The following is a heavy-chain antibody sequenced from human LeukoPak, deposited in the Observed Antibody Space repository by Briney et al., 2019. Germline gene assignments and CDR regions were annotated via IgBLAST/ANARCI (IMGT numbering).Heavy chain of an antibody. CDR1: GGIFSSYA. CDR2: IIPILGIA. CDR3: ARANLTYSSSWYGSFGY. V-gene: IGHV1-69*04. Sequence: EASVQVSCKASGGIFSSYAISWVRQAPGQGLEWMGRIIPILGIANYAQKFQGRVTITADKSTSTAYMELSSLRSEDTAVYYCARANLTYSSSWYGSFGYWGQGTLVTVSS. D-gene: IGHD6-13*01. J-gene: IGHJ4*02.